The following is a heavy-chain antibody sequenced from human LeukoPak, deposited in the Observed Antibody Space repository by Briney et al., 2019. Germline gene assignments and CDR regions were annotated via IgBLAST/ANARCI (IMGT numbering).Heavy chain of an antibody. CDR1: GGTFSSFA. CDR2: IIPIFGTT. Sequence: ASVKVSCKTSGGTFSSFAITWVRQTPGQGLEWMGGIIPIFGTTNYAQKFQDRVTITADKSTSTAYMKLSSLRSEDTAVYYCARVFDSGSQAYFYYMDVWGKGTTVTISS. CDR3: ARVFDSGSQAYFYYMDV. V-gene: IGHV1-69*06. D-gene: IGHD3-10*01. J-gene: IGHJ6*03.